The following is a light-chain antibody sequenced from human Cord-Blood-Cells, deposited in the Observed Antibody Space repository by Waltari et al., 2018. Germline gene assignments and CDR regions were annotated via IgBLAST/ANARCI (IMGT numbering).Light chain of an antibody. Sequence: QSVLTQPPSASGTPGQRVTISCSGSSSNIGSNTVNCYQQLPGTAPKPLIYINNQRPSGVPDRFSGSKSGTSASLAISGLQSEDEADYYCAAWDDSLNGPVFGGGTKLTVL. CDR1: SSNIGSNT. CDR2: INN. CDR3: AAWDDSLNGPV. V-gene: IGLV1-44*01. J-gene: IGLJ2*01.